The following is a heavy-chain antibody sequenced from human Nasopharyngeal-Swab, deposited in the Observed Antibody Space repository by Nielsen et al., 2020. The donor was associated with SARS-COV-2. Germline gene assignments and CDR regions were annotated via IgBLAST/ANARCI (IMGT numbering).Heavy chain of an antibody. CDR1: GYSFSSYW. Sequence: GESLKISCKGSGYSFSSYWIGWVRQIPGKGLEWMGIMYLRDSDTRYSQSVQGQVTISADKSISTAYLQWSSLKASDTAMYYCATAYNGNYYWDYWGQGTLVTVSS. J-gene: IGHJ4*02. CDR3: ATAYNGNYYWDY. V-gene: IGHV5-51*01. CDR2: MYLRDSDT. D-gene: IGHD1-7*01.